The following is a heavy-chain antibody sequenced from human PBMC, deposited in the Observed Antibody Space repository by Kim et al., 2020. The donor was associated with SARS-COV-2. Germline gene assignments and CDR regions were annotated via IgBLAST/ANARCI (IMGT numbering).Heavy chain of an antibody. CDR3: TARPIVVVPAGPFDY. J-gene: IGHJ4*02. D-gene: IGHD2-2*01. CDR1: GFTFSNAW. V-gene: IGHV3-15*01. CDR2: IKSKTDGGTT. Sequence: GGSLRLSCAASGFTFSNAWMSWVRQAPGKGLEWVGRIKSKTDGGTTDYAAPVKGRFTISRDDSKNTLYLQMNSLKTEDTAVYYCTARPIVVVPAGPFDYWGQGTLVTVSS.